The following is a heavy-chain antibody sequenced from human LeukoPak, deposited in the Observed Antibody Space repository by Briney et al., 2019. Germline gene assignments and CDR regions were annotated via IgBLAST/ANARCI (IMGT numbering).Heavy chain of an antibody. V-gene: IGHV4-61*02. D-gene: IGHD3-22*01. Sequence: PSETLSLTCTVSGGSISSGSYYWSWIRQPAGKGLEWIGRIYTSGSTNYNPSLKSRVTISVDTSKNQFSLKLSSVTAADTAVYYCARDERFFYDSSGYYYVFAGPAAFDYWGQGTLVTVSS. J-gene: IGHJ4*02. CDR3: ARDERFFYDSSGYYYVFAGPAAFDY. CDR1: GGSISSGSYY. CDR2: IYTSGST.